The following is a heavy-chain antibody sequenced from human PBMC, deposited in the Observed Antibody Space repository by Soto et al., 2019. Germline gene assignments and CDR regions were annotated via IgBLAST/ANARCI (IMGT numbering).Heavy chain of an antibody. J-gene: IGHJ4*02. Sequence: TLSLTCTVSGASVGRDDYYWSWIRQQPGKGLEWIGYIYYSGNTNYNPSLKSRLTISVDTSKNQFSLQLRSVTAADTAVYYCARTWIGSPFDFWGQGSLVNV. CDR1: GASVGRDDYY. V-gene: IGHV4-31*03. CDR2: IYYSGNT. CDR3: ARTWIGSPFDF. D-gene: IGHD5-12*01.